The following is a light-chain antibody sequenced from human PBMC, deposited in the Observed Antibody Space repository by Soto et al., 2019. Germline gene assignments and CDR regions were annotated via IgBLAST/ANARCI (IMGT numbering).Light chain of an antibody. V-gene: IGKV3-15*01. CDR2: GAS. CDR1: QSVSSN. CDR3: QQYGRSRFT. J-gene: IGKJ5*01. Sequence: EIVMTQSPATLSVSPGERATLSCRASQSVSSNSAWYQQKPGQAPRLLIYGASTRATGIPARFSGSGSGTDFTLTISRLEPEDFAVYYCQQYGRSRFTFGQGTRLEIK.